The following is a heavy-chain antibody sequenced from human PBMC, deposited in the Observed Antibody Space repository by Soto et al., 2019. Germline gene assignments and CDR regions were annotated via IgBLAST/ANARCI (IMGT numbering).Heavy chain of an antibody. CDR1: GFSLSTNGVG. CDR2: IYWNDDK. Sequence: SGPTLVNQTQTLALTCTFSGFSLSTNGVGVGWIRQPPGKALEWLALIYWNDDKLYSPSLKSRLTITKDTSKNQVVLTMTNMDPVDTATYYCAYRPAGLLWFGDGWSDPWGQGTLVTVSS. V-gene: IGHV2-5*01. CDR3: AYRPAGLLWFGDGWSDP. J-gene: IGHJ5*02. D-gene: IGHD3-10*01.